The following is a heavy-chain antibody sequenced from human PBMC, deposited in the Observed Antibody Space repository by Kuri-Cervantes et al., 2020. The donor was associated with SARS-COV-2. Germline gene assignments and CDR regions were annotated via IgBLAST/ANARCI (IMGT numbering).Heavy chain of an antibody. D-gene: IGHD1-1*01. CDR1: GGSISSSGHY. V-gene: IGHV4-39*01. CDR2: IYFSGIT. Sequence: ESLKISWSVSGGSISSSGHYWGWVRQPPGKGLEWIGSIYFSGITYYTPSIRSRVTISVDTSKTQFSLKLTSVTATDTAVYCGGRQASDWNIDYWGQGTLVTVSS. CDR3: GRQASDWNIDY. J-gene: IGHJ4*02.